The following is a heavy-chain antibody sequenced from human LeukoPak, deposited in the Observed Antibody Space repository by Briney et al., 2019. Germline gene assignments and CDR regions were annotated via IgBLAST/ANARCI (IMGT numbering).Heavy chain of an antibody. J-gene: IGHJ5*02. Sequence: ASVKLSCKASGYTFTGYYMHWVRQAPGQGLEWMGRINPNSGGTNYAQKFQGRVTMTRDTSISTAYMELSRLRSDDTAVYYCARLLNTVTADNWFDPWGQGTLVTVS. CDR1: GYTFTGYY. CDR2: INPNSGGT. CDR3: ARLLNTVTADNWFDP. V-gene: IGHV1-2*06. D-gene: IGHD4-17*01.